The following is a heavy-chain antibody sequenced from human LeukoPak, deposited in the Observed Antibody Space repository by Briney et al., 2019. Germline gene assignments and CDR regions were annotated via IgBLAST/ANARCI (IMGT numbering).Heavy chain of an antibody. CDR2: VSGGGGST. CDR1: GFTFSNYV. Sequence: GGSLRLSCAASGFTFSNYVMSWVRQAPGKGLEWVSGVSGGGGSTYYADSVKGRFTISRDNAKNSLYLQMNSLRAEDTAVYYCARAIYSGVFDYWGQGTLVTVSS. J-gene: IGHJ4*02. D-gene: IGHD1-26*01. V-gene: IGHV3-23*01. CDR3: ARAIYSGVFDY.